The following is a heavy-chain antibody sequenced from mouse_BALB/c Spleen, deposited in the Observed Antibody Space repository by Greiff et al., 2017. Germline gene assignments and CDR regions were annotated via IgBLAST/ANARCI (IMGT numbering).Heavy chain of an antibody. CDR2: ISCYNGAT. D-gene: IGHD2-4*01. Sequence: LVKTGASVKISCKASGYSFTGYYMHWVKQSHGKSLEWIGYISCYNGATSYNQKFKGKATFTVDISSSTAYMQFNSLTSEDSAVYYCASMITTWFAYWGQGTLVTVSA. CDR3: ASMITTWFAY. V-gene: IGHV1S34*01. CDR1: GYSFTGYY. J-gene: IGHJ3*01.